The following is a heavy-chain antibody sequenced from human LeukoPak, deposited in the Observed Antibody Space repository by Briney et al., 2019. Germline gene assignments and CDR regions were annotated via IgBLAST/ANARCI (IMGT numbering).Heavy chain of an antibody. CDR1: GFTVSSNY. CDR2: IGARVGRT. CDR3: AKEEWLGKMNFFDY. Sequence: GGSLRLSCAASGFTVSSNYMSWVRQAPGKGLEWVSAIGARVGRTYYADSVKGRFTISRDNSKNTLYLQMNRLRAEDTAVYYCAKEEWLGKMNFFDYWGQGTLVTVSS. V-gene: IGHV3-23*01. J-gene: IGHJ4*02. D-gene: IGHD6-19*01.